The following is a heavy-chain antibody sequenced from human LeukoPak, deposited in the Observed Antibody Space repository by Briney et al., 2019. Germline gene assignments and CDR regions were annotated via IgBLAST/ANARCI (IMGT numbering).Heavy chain of an antibody. D-gene: IGHD3-22*01. CDR3: ARVITGSAYGQFDY. Sequence: GGSLRLSCTASGFTFSDYWMHWVRQAPGKGLVWVSRINSDGSRTNYADCVKGRFTISRDNAKNTVFLQMNSLRAEDAAVYYCARVITGSAYGQFDYWGQGALATVSS. CDR2: INSDGSRT. CDR1: GFTFSDYW. V-gene: IGHV3-74*01. J-gene: IGHJ4*02.